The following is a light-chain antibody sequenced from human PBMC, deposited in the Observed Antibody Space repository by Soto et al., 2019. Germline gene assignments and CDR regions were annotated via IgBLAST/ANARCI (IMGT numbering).Light chain of an antibody. V-gene: IGLV1-40*01. CDR1: SSNIGAGYD. CDR2: GDS. CDR3: QSNDNGLSGSDV. J-gene: IGLJ1*01. Sequence: QSVLTQPPSVSGAAGQRVTISCTGSSSNIGAGYDVNWYQQLPETAPKLLIFGDSNRPSGVPDRFSGSKSGTSASLVITGLQADDEADYYCQSNDNGLSGSDVFGTGTKVTVL.